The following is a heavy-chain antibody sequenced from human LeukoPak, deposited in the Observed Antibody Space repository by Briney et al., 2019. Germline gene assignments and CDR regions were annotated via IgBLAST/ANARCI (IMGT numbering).Heavy chain of an antibody. CDR3: AKEFYGWGGAFDI. D-gene: IGHD3-16*01. CDR1: GFTFSSYG. J-gene: IGHJ3*02. V-gene: IGHV3-33*06. Sequence: PGRSLRLSCAASGFTFSSYGMHWVRQAPGKGLEWVAVIWYDGSNKYYADSVKGRFTISRDNSKNTLYLQMNSLRAEDTAVYYCAKEFYGWGGAFDIWGQGTMVTVSS. CDR2: IWYDGSNK.